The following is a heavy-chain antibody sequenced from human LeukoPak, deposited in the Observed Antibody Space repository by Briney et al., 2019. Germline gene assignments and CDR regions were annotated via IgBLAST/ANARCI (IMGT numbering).Heavy chain of an antibody. J-gene: IGHJ4*02. CDR1: GGSISSYY. Sequence: SETLSLTCTVSGGSISSYYWSWIRQPPGKGLEWIGYIYYSGSTNYNPSLKSRVTISVDTSKNQISLKLSSVPAADTAVYYCARGGSGTYLSHLRFDYWGQGTLVTVYS. CDR2: IYYSGST. D-gene: IGHD3-10*01. CDR3: ARGGSGTYLSHLRFDY. V-gene: IGHV4-59*01.